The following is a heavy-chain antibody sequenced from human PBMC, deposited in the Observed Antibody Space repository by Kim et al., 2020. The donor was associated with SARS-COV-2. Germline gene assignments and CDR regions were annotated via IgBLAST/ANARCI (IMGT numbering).Heavy chain of an antibody. CDR1: GGSFSGYY. Sequence: SETLSLTCAVYGGSFSGYYWSWIRQPPGKGLEWIGEINHSGSTNYNPSLKSRVTISVDTSKNQFSLKLSSVTAADTAVYYCARGRIPRIAAAGTSLRWDYYGMDVWGQGTTVTVSS. CDR2: INHSGST. J-gene: IGHJ6*02. CDR3: ARGRIPRIAAAGTSLRWDYYGMDV. D-gene: IGHD6-13*01. V-gene: IGHV4-34*01.